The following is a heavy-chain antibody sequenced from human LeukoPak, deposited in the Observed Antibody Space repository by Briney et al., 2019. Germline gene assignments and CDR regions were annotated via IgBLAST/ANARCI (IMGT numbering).Heavy chain of an antibody. CDR2: VTGSGGGT. J-gene: IGHJ4*02. V-gene: IGHV3-23*01. Sequence: GGSLRLSCAASGFTFRSYAMSWVRQAPGKGREWVSAVTGSGGGTYYADSVKGRFTISRDNSKNTLYLQMNSLRAEDTAVYYCAKELPDTAFFSVYYWGQGTLVTVSS. CDR3: AKELPDTAFFSVYY. CDR1: GFTFRSYA. D-gene: IGHD5-18*01.